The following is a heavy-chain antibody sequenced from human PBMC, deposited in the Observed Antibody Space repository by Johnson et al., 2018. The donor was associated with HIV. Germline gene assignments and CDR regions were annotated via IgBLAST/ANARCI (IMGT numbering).Heavy chain of an antibody. Sequence: MKWVRQTPGMGLEWVSAINWNAGRRGYTDSVKGRFTICRDNAKNSLYVEMNRLRAEDTAVYYCARDCTGGVCLNDAFDIWGQGTMVTVSS. CDR3: ARDCTGGVCLNDAFDI. J-gene: IGHJ3*02. V-gene: IGHV3-20*03. D-gene: IGHD2-8*02. CDR2: INWNAGRR.